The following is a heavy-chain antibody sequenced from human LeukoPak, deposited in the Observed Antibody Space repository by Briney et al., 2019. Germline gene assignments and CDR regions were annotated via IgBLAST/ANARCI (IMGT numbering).Heavy chain of an antibody. J-gene: IGHJ5*02. CDR3: ARDSVPAAIPLSWFDP. Sequence: PSETLSLTCTVSGSSISSSSYYWGWIRQPPGKGLEWIGSIYYSGNTYYNPSLKSRVTMSVDTSKNQLSLKLSSVTAADTAVYYCARDSVPAAIPLSWFDPWGQGTLVTVSS. D-gene: IGHD2-2*01. CDR1: GSSISSSSYY. V-gene: IGHV4-39*07. CDR2: IYYSGNT.